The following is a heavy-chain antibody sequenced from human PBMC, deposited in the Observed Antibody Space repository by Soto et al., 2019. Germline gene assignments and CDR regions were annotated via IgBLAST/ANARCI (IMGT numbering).Heavy chain of an antibody. D-gene: IGHD2-8*01. Sequence: SETLSLTCTVSGGSVGSGSYYWSWIRQPPGKGLEWIGYIYYSGSTNYNPSLKSRVTISVDTSKNQFSLKLSSVTAADTAVYYCARTQYCTNGVCYIPHYYYYGMDVWGQGTTVTVSS. J-gene: IGHJ6*02. V-gene: IGHV4-61*01. CDR2: IYYSGST. CDR3: ARTQYCTNGVCYIPHYYYYGMDV. CDR1: GGSVGSGSYY.